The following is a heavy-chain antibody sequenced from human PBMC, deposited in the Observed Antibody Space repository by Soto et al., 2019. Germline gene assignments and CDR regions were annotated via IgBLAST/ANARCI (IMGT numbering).Heavy chain of an antibody. D-gene: IGHD3-22*01. CDR2: INPNSGGT. J-gene: IGHJ4*02. CDR1: GDTFTGYY. Sequence: ASLKLSWKASGDTFTGYYMHWVQQTPGQGLEGMGWINPNSGGTNYAQKFQRRVTMTRNTSISSNYMELSRLRPEGTAVCYGAMYHFYYNDSSGYYYKLYDFWGQGTLVTVSS. CDR3: AMYHFYYNDSSGYYYKLYDF. V-gene: IGHV1-2*02.